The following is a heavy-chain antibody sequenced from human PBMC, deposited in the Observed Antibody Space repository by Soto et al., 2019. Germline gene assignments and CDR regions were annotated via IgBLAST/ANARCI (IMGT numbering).Heavy chain of an antibody. V-gene: IGHV4-39*01. CDR3: ARPVWFGELSDAFDI. J-gene: IGHJ3*02. D-gene: IGHD3-10*01. CDR2: IYYSGST. CDR1: GGSISSSSYY. Sequence: QLQLQESGPGLVKPSETLSLTCTVSGGSISSSSYYWGWIRQPPGQGLEWIGSIYYSGSTYYNPSLTSRVTISVDTSKNQFSLKLSSVTAADTAVYYCARPVWFGELSDAFDIWGQGTMVTVSS.